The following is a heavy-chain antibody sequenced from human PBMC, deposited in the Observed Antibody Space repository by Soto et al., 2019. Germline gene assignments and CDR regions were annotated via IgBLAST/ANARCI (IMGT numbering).Heavy chain of an antibody. CDR3: ARGHTAMVSQPIDY. V-gene: IGHV4-34*01. CDR1: GGSFSGYY. Sequence: SETLSLTCAVYGGSFSGYYWSWIRQPPGKGLEWIGEINHSGSTNYNPSLKSRVTISVDTSKNQFSLKLSSVTAADTAVYYCARGHTAMVSQPIDYWGQGTLVTVSS. CDR2: INHSGST. J-gene: IGHJ4*02. D-gene: IGHD5-18*01.